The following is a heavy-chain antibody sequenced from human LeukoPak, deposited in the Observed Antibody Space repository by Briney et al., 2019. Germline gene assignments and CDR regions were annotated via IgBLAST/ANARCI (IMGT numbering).Heavy chain of an antibody. D-gene: IGHD4-17*01. CDR3: ARRYGDYQARGVYFDY. V-gene: IGHV4-31*03. CDR1: GGSISSGGFY. CDR2: IYCNGNT. Sequence: SETLSLTCTVSGGSISSGGFYWSWIRQHPGKGLEWIGYIYCNGNTYYNPSLKSRVSISVDTSKNQFSLRLGSVTAADTAVYYCARRYGDYQARGVYFDYWGQGTLVTVSS. J-gene: IGHJ4*02.